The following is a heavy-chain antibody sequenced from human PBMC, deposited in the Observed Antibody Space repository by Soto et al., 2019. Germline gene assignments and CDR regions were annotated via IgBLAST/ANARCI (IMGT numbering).Heavy chain of an antibody. Sequence: PSETLSLTCSVSTGSVRTYYWTWIRQSPGKGLEWIGQISHTGRTKYNPSLESRVTISVDTSRKQFSLKLTSVTAADTALYYCARDDTTGLFDFWGQGTLVTVSS. J-gene: IGHJ4*02. D-gene: IGHD4-17*01. CDR1: TGSVRTYY. V-gene: IGHV4-59*02. CDR3: ARDDTTGLFDF. CDR2: ISHTGRT.